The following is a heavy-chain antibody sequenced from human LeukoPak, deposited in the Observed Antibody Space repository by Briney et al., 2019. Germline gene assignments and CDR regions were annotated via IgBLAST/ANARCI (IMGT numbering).Heavy chain of an antibody. CDR1: GFTFSSYS. Sequence: GGSLRLSCAASGFTFSSYSMNWVRQAPGKGLEWVSYISSSSSTIYYADSVKGRFTISRDNAKNSLYLQMNSLRAEDTAVYYCARGKDGDYGDYYYYYSMDVWGQGTTVTVSS. V-gene: IGHV3-48*04. CDR3: ARGKDGDYGDYYYYYSMDV. CDR2: ISSSSSTI. D-gene: IGHD4-17*01. J-gene: IGHJ6*02.